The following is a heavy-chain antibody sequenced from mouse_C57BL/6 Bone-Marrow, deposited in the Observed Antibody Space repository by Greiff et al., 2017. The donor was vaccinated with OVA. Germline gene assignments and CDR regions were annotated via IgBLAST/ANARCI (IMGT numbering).Heavy chain of an antibody. V-gene: IGHV1-69*01. CDR2: IDPSDSYT. CDR1: GYTFTSYW. J-gene: IGHJ2*01. CDR3: AREGNYDYDEGDYFDY. D-gene: IGHD2-4*01. Sequence: QVHVKQPGAELVMPGASVKLSCKASGYTFTSYWMHWVKQRPGQGLEWIGEIDPSDSYTNYNQKFKGKSTLTVDKSSSTAYMQLSSLTSEDSAVYYCAREGNYDYDEGDYFDYWGQGTTLTVSS.